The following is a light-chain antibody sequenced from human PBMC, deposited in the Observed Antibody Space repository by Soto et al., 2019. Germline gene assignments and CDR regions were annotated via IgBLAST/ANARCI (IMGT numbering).Light chain of an antibody. CDR2: DAS. CDR1: QSINTW. J-gene: IGKJ1*01. V-gene: IGKV1-5*01. Sequence: DIQMTQSPSTLSASLGDRVTITCRASQSINTWLAWYQQRPGKAPRLLVYDASSLESGVPSRFRGSGSGTEFTLTISSLQPEDFATYHCQQSYSTPPTFGQGTNVDI. CDR3: QQSYSTPPT.